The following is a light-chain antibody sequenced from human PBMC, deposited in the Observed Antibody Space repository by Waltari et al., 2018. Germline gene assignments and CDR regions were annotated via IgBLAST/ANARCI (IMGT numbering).Light chain of an antibody. Sequence: SYELTQPPSVSVSPGQTASITGSGANWGDKYACWYQQKAGQSAVLVIYQDSKRPSGIPERFSGSNSGNTATLTISGTQAMDEADYYCQAWDSSTVVFGGGTKLTVL. J-gene: IGLJ2*01. CDR2: QDS. V-gene: IGLV3-1*01. CDR1: NWGDKY. CDR3: QAWDSSTVV.